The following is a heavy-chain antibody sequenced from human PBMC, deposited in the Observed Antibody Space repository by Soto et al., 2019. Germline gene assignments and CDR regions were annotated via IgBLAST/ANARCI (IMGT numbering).Heavy chain of an antibody. CDR2: IQWDDDK. CDR3: THMEGADYGNLVFDS. J-gene: IGHJ4*02. V-gene: IGHV2-70*12. Sequence: SGPTLVNPTETLTLTFSFSGFSLSTTGVCVSWIRQPPGKALEWLALIQWDDDKWYSPSLRTRLTISKDTSKNEVVLTVTNVDPADTATYYCTHMEGADYGNLVFDSWGQGTPVTVSS. CDR1: GFSLSTTGVC. D-gene: IGHD4-17*01.